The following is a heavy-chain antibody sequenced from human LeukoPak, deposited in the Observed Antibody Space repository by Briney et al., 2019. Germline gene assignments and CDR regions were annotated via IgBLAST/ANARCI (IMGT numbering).Heavy chain of an antibody. D-gene: IGHD3-22*01. CDR2: ISGSGGST. CDR1: GFTFSSYG. Sequence: GGTLRLSCAASGFTFSSYGMSWVRQAPGKGLEWVSAISGSGGSTYYADSVKGRFTISRDNSKNTLYLQMNSLRAEDTALYYCAKGYYYDSSGYYDYWGQGTLVTVSS. J-gene: IGHJ4*02. CDR3: AKGYYYDSSGYYDY. V-gene: IGHV3-23*01.